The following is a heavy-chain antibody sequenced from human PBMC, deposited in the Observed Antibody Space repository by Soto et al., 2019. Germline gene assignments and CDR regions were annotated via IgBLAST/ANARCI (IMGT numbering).Heavy chain of an antibody. CDR1: GGSISRDY. J-gene: IGHJ4*02. CDR2: ISSSGNT. D-gene: IGHD1-26*01. CDR3: ARVLSGSSILDY. Sequence: SETLSLTCTVSGGSISRDYWSWIRQPPGKGLEWIGYISSSGNTNYNPSLKSLVTISVDTSKKQLSLKLRSVTAADTAVYYCARVLSGSSILDYWGQGRLVTVSS. V-gene: IGHV4-59*01.